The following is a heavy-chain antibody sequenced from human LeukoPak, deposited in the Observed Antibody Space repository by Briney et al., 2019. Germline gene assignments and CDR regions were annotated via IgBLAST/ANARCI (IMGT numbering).Heavy chain of an antibody. CDR1: GFTFSSYA. Sequence: GGSLRLSCAASGFTFSSYAMSWVRQAPGKGLEWVSAISGSGGSTYYADSVKGRFTISRDNSKNTLYLQMNSLRAEDTAVYYCAKDASYSYGSYYYYYMDVWGKGTTVTVSS. D-gene: IGHD5-18*01. CDR3: AKDASYSYGSYYYYYMDV. V-gene: IGHV3-23*01. J-gene: IGHJ6*03. CDR2: ISGSGGST.